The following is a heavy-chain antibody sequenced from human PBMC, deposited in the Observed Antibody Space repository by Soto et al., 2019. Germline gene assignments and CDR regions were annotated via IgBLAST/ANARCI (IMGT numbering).Heavy chain of an antibody. J-gene: IGHJ4*02. V-gene: IGHV4-39*01. CDR1: GGSISSSSYY. D-gene: IGHD5-12*01. CDR2: IYYSGST. CDR3: VTMATLLEFDY. Sequence: QLQLQESGPGLVKPSETLSLTCTVSGGSISSSSYYWGWIRQPPGKGLEWIGSIYYSGSTYYNPSLKSRVTISVDTSKNQFSLKLSSVTAADTAVYYCVTMATLLEFDYWGQGTLVTVSS.